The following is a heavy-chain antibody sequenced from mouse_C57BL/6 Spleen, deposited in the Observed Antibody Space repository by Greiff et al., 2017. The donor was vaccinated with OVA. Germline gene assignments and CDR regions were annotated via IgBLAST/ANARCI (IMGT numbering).Heavy chain of an antibody. CDR2: IYPNSGST. Sequence: QVQLQQPGAELVKPGASVKLSCKASGYTFTSYWMHWVKQRPGQGLEWIGMIYPNSGSTNYNEKFKSKATLTVDKSSSTAYMQLSSLTSEDSAVYYCAGANLGYYAMDYWGQGTSVTVSS. D-gene: IGHD4-1*01. V-gene: IGHV1-64*01. CDR3: AGANLGYYAMDY. CDR1: GYTFTSYW. J-gene: IGHJ4*01.